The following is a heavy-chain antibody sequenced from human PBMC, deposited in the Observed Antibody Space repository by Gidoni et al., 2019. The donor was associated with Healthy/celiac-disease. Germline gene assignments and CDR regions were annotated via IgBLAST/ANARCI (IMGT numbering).Heavy chain of an antibody. CDR2: ISGSGGST. V-gene: IGHV3-23*01. CDR1: GFTFSSYA. D-gene: IGHD3-10*01. J-gene: IGHJ4*02. Sequence: EVQLLESGGGLVQPGGSLRLSCAASGFTFSSYAMSWVRQAPGKGLEWVSAISGSGGSTYYADSVKGRFTISRDNSKNTLYLQMNSLRAEDTAVYYCANHRAMVRGVNDYWGQGTLVTVSS. CDR3: ANHRAMVRGVNDY.